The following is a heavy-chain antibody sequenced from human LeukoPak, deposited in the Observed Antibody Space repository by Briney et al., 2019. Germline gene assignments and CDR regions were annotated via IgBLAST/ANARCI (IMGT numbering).Heavy chain of an antibody. D-gene: IGHD5-18*01. CDR1: GYTFTGYY. V-gene: IGHV1-2*02. Sequence: ASVKVSCTASGYTFTGYYMHWVRQAPGQGLEWMGWINPNSGGTNYAQKFQGRVTMTRDTSISTAYMELSRLRSDDTAVYYCARVGQLHYYYYMDVWGKGTTVTVSS. J-gene: IGHJ6*03. CDR3: ARVGQLHYYYYMDV. CDR2: INPNSGGT.